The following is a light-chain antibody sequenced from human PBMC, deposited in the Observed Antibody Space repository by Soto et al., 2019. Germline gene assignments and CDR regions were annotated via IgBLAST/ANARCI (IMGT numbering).Light chain of an antibody. J-gene: IGKJ4*01. CDR3: QQSYNVPLT. CDR1: QTISTY. CDR2: AAS. Sequence: DMQMTQSPSSLSASVGDRVTITCRTSQTISTYLIWYQQKPGKAPKLLIYAASSLQSGVPSRFSGSGSGTDFTLTISSVPAEDFATYDCQQSYNVPLTFGGGTKVEIK. V-gene: IGKV1-39*01.